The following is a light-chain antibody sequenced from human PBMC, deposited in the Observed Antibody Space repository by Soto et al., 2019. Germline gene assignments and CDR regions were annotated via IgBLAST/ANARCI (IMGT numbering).Light chain of an antibody. CDR2: GAS. Sequence: EIVMTQSPATLSVSPGERATLSCRSSQSVGSNLASYQQKPGQAPRLLIYGASTRATGIPARFSGSGSGTEFTLTISSRQSEDFAVYFCQQYDNWPPGTFGQGTKVDIK. J-gene: IGKJ1*01. CDR1: QSVGSN. V-gene: IGKV3-15*01. CDR3: QQYDNWPPGT.